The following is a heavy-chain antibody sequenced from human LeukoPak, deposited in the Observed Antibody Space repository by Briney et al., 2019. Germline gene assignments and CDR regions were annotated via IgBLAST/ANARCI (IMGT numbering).Heavy chain of an antibody. CDR2: IYHSGST. CDR1: GGSISSSSYY. CDR3: ARGRDYYDSRGYYHNWFDP. J-gene: IGHJ5*02. V-gene: IGHV4-39*07. Sequence: SETLSLTCTVSGGSISSSSYYWGWIRQPPGKGLEWIGSIYHSGSTNYNPSLKSRVTISVDTSKNQFSLKLSSVTAADTAVYYCARGRDYYDSRGYYHNWFDPWGQGTLVTVSS. D-gene: IGHD3-22*01.